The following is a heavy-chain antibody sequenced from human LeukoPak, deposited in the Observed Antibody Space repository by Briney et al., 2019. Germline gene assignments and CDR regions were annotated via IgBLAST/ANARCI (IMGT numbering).Heavy chain of an antibody. CDR1: GFTFSSYG. J-gene: IGHJ4*02. CDR3: AKVYLSQSPFDY. Sequence: GGSLRLSCAASGFTFSSYGMHWVRQAPGKGLEWVACIRYDGSNKYYADSVKGRFTISRDNSKNTLYLQMNSLRAEDTAVYYCAKVYLSQSPFDYWGQGTLVTVSS. V-gene: IGHV3-30*02. D-gene: IGHD2-21*01. CDR2: IRYDGSNK.